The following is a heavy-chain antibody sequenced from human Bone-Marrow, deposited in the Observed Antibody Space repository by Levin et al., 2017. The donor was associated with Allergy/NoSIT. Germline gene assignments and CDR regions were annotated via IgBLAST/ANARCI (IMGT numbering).Heavy chain of an antibody. V-gene: IGHV1-2*02. CDR3: PKVPCSGDRNLVGLPS. CDR1: GYTFTDYY. Sequence: GESLKISCRTSGYTFTDYYINWVRRAPGQGLEWLGCMSPNTGGTRYAQKFQGRVFMTRDLSINSVYMDLSRLTSDDTALYYCPKVPCSGDRNLVGLPSWGQGTVVTVTS. CDR2: MSPNTGGT. D-gene: IGHD2-15*01. J-gene: IGHJ5*02.